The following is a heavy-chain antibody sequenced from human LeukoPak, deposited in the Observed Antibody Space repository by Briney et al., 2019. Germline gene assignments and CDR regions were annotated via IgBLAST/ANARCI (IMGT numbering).Heavy chain of an antibody. J-gene: IGHJ4*02. Sequence: SETLSLTCTVSGYSISSGYYWSWIRQPPGKGLEWIGYIYYSGSTNYNPSLKNRVTISVDTSKNQFSLKLSSVTAADTAVYYCARAPRYFDWYHDYWGQGTLVTVSS. CDR3: ARAPRYFDWYHDY. CDR1: GYSISSGYY. V-gene: IGHV4-61*01. CDR2: IYYSGST. D-gene: IGHD3-9*01.